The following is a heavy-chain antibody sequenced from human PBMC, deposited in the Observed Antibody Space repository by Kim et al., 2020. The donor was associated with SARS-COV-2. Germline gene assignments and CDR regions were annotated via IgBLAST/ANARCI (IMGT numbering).Heavy chain of an antibody. J-gene: IGHJ6*02. V-gene: IGHV4-34*01. D-gene: IGHD2-15*01. CDR3: ASVPPPLYCSGSSCYYYYYGMDV. Sequence: SETLSLTCAVYGGSFSGYYWSWIRQPPGKGLEWIGEINHSGSTNYNPSLKSRVTITVDTSKNQFSLKLSSVTAADTAVYYCASVPPPLYCSGSSCYYYYYGMDVWGQGATVTVSS. CDR1: GGSFSGYY. CDR2: INHSGST.